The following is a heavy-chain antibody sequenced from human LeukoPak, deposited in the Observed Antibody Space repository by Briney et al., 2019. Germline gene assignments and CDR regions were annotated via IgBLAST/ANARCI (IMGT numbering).Heavy chain of an antibody. CDR3: VGGKMWWDSYYYYGMDV. CDR2: ISSSNSTI. J-gene: IGHJ6*02. D-gene: IGHD2-21*01. Sequence: GGSLRLSCAASGFTFSDYYMSWIRQAPGKGLEWVSYISSSNSTIYYADSVKGRFTISRDNAKNSLYLQMNSLRAEDTAVYYCVGGKMWWDSYYYYGMDVWGQGTTVTVS. CDR1: GFTFSDYY. V-gene: IGHV3-11*01.